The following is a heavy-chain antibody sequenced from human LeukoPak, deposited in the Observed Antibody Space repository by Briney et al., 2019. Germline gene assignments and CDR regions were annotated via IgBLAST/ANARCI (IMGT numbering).Heavy chain of an antibody. V-gene: IGHV4-4*07. CDR1: GGSISSYY. D-gene: IGHD3-22*01. J-gene: IGHJ4*02. Sequence: ASETLSLTCTVSGGSISSYYWSWIRQPAGKGLEWIGRIYTSGSTNYNPSLKSRVTMSVDTSKNQFSLKLSSVTAADTAVYYCARSNSYYYDSSGFDYWGQGTLVTVSS. CDR3: ARSNSYYYDSSGFDY. CDR2: IYTSGST.